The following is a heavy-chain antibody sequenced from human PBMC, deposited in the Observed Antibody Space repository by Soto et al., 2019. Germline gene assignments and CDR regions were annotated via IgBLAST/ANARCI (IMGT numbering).Heavy chain of an antibody. Sequence: LETLCLTYSISGGSISSYYWSWIRQPPGKGLEWIGYIYYSGSTYYNPSLKSRVTISVDTSKNQFSLKLSSVTAADTAVYYCARGRKQQLVRGFDYWGQGTLVTVSS. J-gene: IGHJ4*02. V-gene: IGHV4-59*08. D-gene: IGHD6-13*01. CDR3: ARGRKQQLVRGFDY. CDR2: IYYSGST. CDR1: GGSISSYY.